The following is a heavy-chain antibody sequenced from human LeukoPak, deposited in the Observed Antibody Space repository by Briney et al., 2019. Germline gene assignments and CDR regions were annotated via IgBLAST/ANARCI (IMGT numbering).Heavy chain of an antibody. J-gene: IGHJ4*02. V-gene: IGHV4-39*07. Sequence: SETLSLTCTVSGGSISTSSYFWGWIRQPPGKGLEWIGSLFYSGISYYNPSLYSRVTMSVDTARNQFSLRLNSVTAADTAVYYCARLRGNYFPDYWGQGTLVTVSS. CDR3: ARLRGNYFPDY. CDR1: GGSISTSSYF. D-gene: IGHD4-11*01. CDR2: LFYSGIS.